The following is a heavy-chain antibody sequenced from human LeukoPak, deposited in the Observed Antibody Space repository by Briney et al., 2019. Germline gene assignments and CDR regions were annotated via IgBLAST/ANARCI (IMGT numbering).Heavy chain of an antibody. D-gene: IGHD2-15*01. J-gene: IGHJ4*02. CDR3: ARESGGPVDY. V-gene: IGHV3-49*04. Sequence: PGRSLRLSCSASGFTFGIYAMTWVRQAPGKGLEWVAFIGHKAYGGTPEYAASVKGRFTISRDDSKSLVYLQMNSLKTEDTAVYYCARESGGPVDYWGQGTLVTVSS. CDR1: GFTFGIYA. CDR2: IGHKAYGGTP.